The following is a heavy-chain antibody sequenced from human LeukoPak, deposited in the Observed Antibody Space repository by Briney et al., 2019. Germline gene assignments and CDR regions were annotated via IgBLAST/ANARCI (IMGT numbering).Heavy chain of an antibody. D-gene: IGHD4-17*01. CDR2: IYHSGST. CDR3: ARGMTTVTRTFDY. Sequence: PSETLSLTCTVSGGSISSSSYYWGWIRQPPGKGLEWIGSIYHSGSTYYNPSLKSRVTISVDTSKNQFSLKLSSVTAADTAVYYCARGMTTVTRTFDYWGQGTLVTVSS. CDR1: GGSISSSSYY. J-gene: IGHJ4*02. V-gene: IGHV4-39*01.